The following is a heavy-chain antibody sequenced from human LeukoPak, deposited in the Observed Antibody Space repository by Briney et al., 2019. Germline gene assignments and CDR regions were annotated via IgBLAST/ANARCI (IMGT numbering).Heavy chain of an antibody. CDR3: AKVAKRYRAGSWYADSNYYYGMDV. J-gene: IGHJ6*02. D-gene: IGHD6-13*01. CDR1: GFTFSSYA. CDR2: ISGSGGST. V-gene: IGHV3-23*01. Sequence: SGGSLRLSCAASGFTFSSYAMSWVRQAPGKGLEWVSAISGSGGSTYYADSVKGRFTISRDNSKNTLYLQMNSLRAEDTAVYYCAKVAKRYRAGSWYADSNYYYGMDVWGQGTTVTVSS.